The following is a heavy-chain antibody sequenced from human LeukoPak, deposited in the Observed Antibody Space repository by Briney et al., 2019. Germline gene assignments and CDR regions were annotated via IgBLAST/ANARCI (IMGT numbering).Heavy chain of an antibody. CDR2: IYYSRST. CDR1: GGSISSYY. CDR3: ARRIGSGSSPHY. D-gene: IGHD3-10*01. J-gene: IGHJ4*02. V-gene: IGHV4-59*08. Sequence: PSETLSLTCTVSGGSISSYYWSWIRQPPGKGLEWIGYIYYSRSTNYNPSLKSRVTISVDTSKNQFSLKLTSVTAADTAVYYCARRIGSGSSPHYWGQGTLVTVSS.